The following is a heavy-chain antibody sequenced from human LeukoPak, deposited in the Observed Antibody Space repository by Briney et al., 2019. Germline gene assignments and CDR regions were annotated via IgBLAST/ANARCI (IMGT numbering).Heavy chain of an antibody. D-gene: IGHD3-22*01. Sequence: GGSLRLSCAASGFTFSSYTMNWVRQAPGKGLEWVSYISSSSSPIYYADSGKGRFTISRDNAKNSLYLQMNSLRADDTAVYYCAGQYSYDSRGFDYWGQGTLVTVSS. CDR1: GFTFSSYT. V-gene: IGHV3-48*01. CDR3: AGQYSYDSRGFDY. CDR2: ISSSSSPI. J-gene: IGHJ4*02.